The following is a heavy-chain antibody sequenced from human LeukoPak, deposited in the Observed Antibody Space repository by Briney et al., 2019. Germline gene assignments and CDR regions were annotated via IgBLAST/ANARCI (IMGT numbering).Heavy chain of an antibody. Sequence: ASVKVSCKASGGTFSSYAIGWVRQAPGQGLEWMGGIIPIFGTANYAQKFQGRVTITADESTSTAYMELSSLRSEDTAVYYCARDRDSSWYGFTFDYWGQGTLVTVSS. V-gene: IGHV1-69*01. D-gene: IGHD6-13*01. CDR3: ARDRDSSWYGFTFDY. CDR1: GGTFSSYA. J-gene: IGHJ4*02. CDR2: IIPIFGTA.